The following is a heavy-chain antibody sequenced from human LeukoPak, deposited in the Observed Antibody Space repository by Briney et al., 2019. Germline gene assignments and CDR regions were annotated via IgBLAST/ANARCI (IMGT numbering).Heavy chain of an antibody. CDR2: ISYDGSNK. CDR1: GFTFSSYA. Sequence: GRSLRLSCAASGFTFSSYAMHWVRQAPGKGLEWVAVISYDGSNKYYADSVKGRFTISRDNSKNTLYLQMSSLRAEDTAVYYCARDRSATVTYYFDYWGQGTLVTVSS. CDR3: ARDRSATVTYYFDY. J-gene: IGHJ4*02. D-gene: IGHD4-17*01. V-gene: IGHV3-30*04.